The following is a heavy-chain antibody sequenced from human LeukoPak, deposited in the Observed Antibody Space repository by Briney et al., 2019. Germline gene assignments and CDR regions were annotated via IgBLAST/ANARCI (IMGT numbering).Heavy chain of an antibody. Sequence: GGSLRLSCAASGFTFSSYAMHWVRQAPGKGLEWVAVISYDGSNKYYADSVKGRFTISRDNSKNTLYLQMNSLRAEDTAVYYCAIIPRAAAGPSARSPFHYWGQGTLVTVSS. CDR3: AIIPRAAAGPSARSPFHY. CDR2: ISYDGSNK. CDR1: GFTFSSYA. D-gene: IGHD6-13*01. V-gene: IGHV3-30-3*01. J-gene: IGHJ4*02.